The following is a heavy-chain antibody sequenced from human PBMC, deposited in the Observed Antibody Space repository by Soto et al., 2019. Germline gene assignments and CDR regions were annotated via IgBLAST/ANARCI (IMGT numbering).Heavy chain of an antibody. V-gene: IGHV6-1*01. CDR2: TYYTSKWNN. Sequence: SQTLSLTCAISVDIVSSSTAAWNWIRQSPSRGLEWLGRTYYTSKWNNDYALSVKGRITITPDTSKNQFSLHLNSVTPEDTAVYYCARDLSYPAGTGQLVDWGQGTLVTVSS. CDR1: VDIVSSSTAA. D-gene: IGHD1-1*01. CDR3: ARDLSYPAGTGQLVD. J-gene: IGHJ4*02.